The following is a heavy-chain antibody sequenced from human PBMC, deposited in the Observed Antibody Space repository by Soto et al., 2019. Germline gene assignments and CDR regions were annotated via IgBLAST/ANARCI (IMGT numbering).Heavy chain of an antibody. CDR1: GGTFSTYT. CDR3: TLGSWSAETFDI. J-gene: IGHJ3*02. Sequence: QVQLLQSGAEMKKPGSSVKVSCKASGGTFSTYTIIWVRQAPGRGLEWMGRIIPMLDITNTAQSFQGRVTITADKSTSTAYLELSALRSDDTAIYFCTLGSWSAETFDIWGRGTMVTVSS. V-gene: IGHV1-69*02. CDR2: IIPMLDIT. D-gene: IGHD6-13*01.